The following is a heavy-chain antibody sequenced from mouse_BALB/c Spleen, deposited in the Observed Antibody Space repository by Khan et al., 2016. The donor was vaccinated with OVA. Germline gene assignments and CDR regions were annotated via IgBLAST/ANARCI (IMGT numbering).Heavy chain of an antibody. J-gene: IGHJ3*01. V-gene: IGHV5-6*01. CDR3: ASHLTGSLAY. CDR2: ISSASTYT. D-gene: IGHD4-1*01. CDR1: GFTFSNYG. Sequence: EVELVESGGDLVKPGGSLKLSCAASGFTFSNYGMSWVRQTPDKRLEWVATISSASTYTFYPDSVKGRLTISRDNAKNTLYLQMSSLKSEDTAMYYCASHLTGSLAYWGQGTLVTVSA.